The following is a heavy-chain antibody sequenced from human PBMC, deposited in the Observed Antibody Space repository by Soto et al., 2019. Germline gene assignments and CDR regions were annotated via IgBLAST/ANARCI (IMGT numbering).Heavy chain of an antibody. V-gene: IGHV3-23*01. D-gene: IGHD2-21*02. J-gene: IGHJ4*02. CDR3: AKDKVPVVVTAPLDY. CDR2: IGESAGDT. CDR1: GFTFRNHA. Sequence: GGSLSLSCTASGFTFRNHAMNWVRQAPGKGLEWVSGIGESAGDTDYADSVKGRFTISRDNSKNTLYLQMNSLRAEDTAVYYCAKDKVPVVVTAPLDYWGQGTLVTVSS.